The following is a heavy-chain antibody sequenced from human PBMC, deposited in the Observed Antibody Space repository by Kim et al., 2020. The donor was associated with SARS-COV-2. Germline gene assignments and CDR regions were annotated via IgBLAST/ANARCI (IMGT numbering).Heavy chain of an antibody. J-gene: IGHJ1*01. V-gene: IGHV3-21*01. D-gene: IGHD2-21*01. Sequence: SSYTYYADSVKGRFTIYRDNAKNSLYLQMNSLRAEDTAVYYCAREHEGVDLWGQGTLVTVSS. CDR3: AREHEGVDL. CDR2: SSYT.